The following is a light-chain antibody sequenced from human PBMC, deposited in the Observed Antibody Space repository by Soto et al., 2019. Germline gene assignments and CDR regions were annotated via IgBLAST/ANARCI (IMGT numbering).Light chain of an antibody. CDR3: QPYGSSPRT. J-gene: IGKJ1*01. CDR1: QSVSSNF. CDR2: GAS. V-gene: IGKV3-20*01. Sequence: EIVLTQSPGTLSLSPGERATLSCRASQSVSSNFLAWYQQKPGQAPRLLIYGASSRASGIPDRFSGSGSGTDFTLTISRLEPVDFAEYYCQPYGSSPRTFGQGTKVDIK.